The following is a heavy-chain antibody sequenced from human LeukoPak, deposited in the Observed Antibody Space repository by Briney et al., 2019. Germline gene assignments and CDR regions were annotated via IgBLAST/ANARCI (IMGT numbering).Heavy chain of an antibody. CDR3: AKDASVGDSRGWYPSYFDS. CDR1: GFPFDAFA. J-gene: IGHJ4*02. Sequence: PGGSLRLSCAASGFPFDAFAMHWVRRGPGKGLEWVAGISWNSERIGYEDSVKGRFTISRDNAENYLYLQMNSLRGEDTAFYYCAKDASVGDSRGWYPSYFDSWGQGVLVTVSS. V-gene: IGHV3-9*01. D-gene: IGHD6-19*01. CDR2: ISWNSERI.